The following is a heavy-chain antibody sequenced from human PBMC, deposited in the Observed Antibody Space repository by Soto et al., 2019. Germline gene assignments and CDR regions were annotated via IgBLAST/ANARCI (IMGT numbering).Heavy chain of an antibody. CDR3: ARGVITIFGVVTYYFDY. V-gene: IGHV4-34*01. CDR1: GGSFSGYY. D-gene: IGHD3-3*01. Sequence: QVQLQQWGAGLLKPSETLSLTCAVYGGSFSGYYWSWIRQPPGKGLEWIGEINHSGSTNYNPSLKSRVTISVDTSKNQFALKLSSVTAADTAVYYWARGVITIFGVVTYYFDYWGQGTLVTVSS. CDR2: INHSGST. J-gene: IGHJ4*02.